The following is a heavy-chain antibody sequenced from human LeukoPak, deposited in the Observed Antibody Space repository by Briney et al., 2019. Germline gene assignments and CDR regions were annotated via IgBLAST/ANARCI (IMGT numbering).Heavy chain of an antibody. D-gene: IGHD3-10*01. CDR1: GGSFSGYY. Sequence: SETLSLTCAVYGGSFSGYYWSWIRQPPGKGLEWIGEINHSGSTNYNPSLKSRVTISVDTSKNQFSLKPSSVTAADTAVYYCARSQRWFGELTWGQGTLVTVSS. CDR3: ARSQRWFGELT. CDR2: INHSGST. J-gene: IGHJ4*02. V-gene: IGHV4-34*01.